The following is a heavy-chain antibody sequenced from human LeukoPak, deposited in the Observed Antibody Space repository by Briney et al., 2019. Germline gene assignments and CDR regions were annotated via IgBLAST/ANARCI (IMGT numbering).Heavy chain of an antibody. D-gene: IGHD3-9*01. CDR2: ISAYNGNT. J-gene: IGHJ5*02. CDR1: GYTFTSYG. V-gene: IGHV1-18*01. CDR3: ARTDILTGLKGWFDP. Sequence: GASVKVSCKASGYTFTSYGISWVRQAPGQGLEWMGWISAYNGNTNYAQKLQGRVTMTTDTSTSTAYMELRSLRSDDTAVYYCARTDILTGLKGWFDPWGQGTLVTVSS.